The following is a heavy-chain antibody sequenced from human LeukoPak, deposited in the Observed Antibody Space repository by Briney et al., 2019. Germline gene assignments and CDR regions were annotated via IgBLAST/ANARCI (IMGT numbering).Heavy chain of an antibody. J-gene: IGHJ4*02. Sequence: SETLSLTCTVSGGSISSSSYYWGWIRQPPGKGLEWIGSIYYSGSTYYNPSLQSRVTISVDTSKNQFSLKLSSVTAADTAVYYCARRDWGATTGYFDYWGQGTLVTVSS. CDR2: IYYSGST. V-gene: IGHV4-39*01. CDR1: GGSISSSSYY. CDR3: ARRDWGATTGYFDY. D-gene: IGHD1-26*01.